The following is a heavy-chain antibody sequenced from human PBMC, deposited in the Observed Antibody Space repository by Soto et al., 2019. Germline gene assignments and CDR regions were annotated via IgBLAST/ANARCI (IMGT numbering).Heavy chain of an antibody. CDR1: GGTFSSYT. Sequence: QVQLVQSGAEVKKPGSSVKVSCKASGGTFSSYTISWVRQAPGQGLEWMGRIIPILGIANYAQKFQGRVTITAYKSTSTAYMELSSLRSEDTAVYYCARAQWDYYYGMDVWGQGTTVTVSS. CDR2: IIPILGIA. D-gene: IGHD1-26*01. J-gene: IGHJ6*02. CDR3: ARAQWDYYYGMDV. V-gene: IGHV1-69*02.